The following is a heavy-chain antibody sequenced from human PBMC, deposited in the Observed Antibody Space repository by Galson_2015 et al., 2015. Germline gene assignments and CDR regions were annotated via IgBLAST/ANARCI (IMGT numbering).Heavy chain of an antibody. CDR3: ATHRGNSASCYSAAVY. Sequence: SLRLSCAASGFTFRTYAMSWVRQAPGKGLEWVSAISGSGDSTYSADSVKGRFTISRDNSKNTFYLQMNSLRAEDTAVYYCATHRGNSASCYSAAVYWGQGTLVTVSS. J-gene: IGHJ4*02. CDR1: GFTFRTYA. D-gene: IGHD2-2*01. V-gene: IGHV3-23*01. CDR2: ISGSGDST.